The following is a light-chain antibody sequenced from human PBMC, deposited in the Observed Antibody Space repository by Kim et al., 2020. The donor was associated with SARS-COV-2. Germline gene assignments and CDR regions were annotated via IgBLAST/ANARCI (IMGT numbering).Light chain of an antibody. Sequence: PGHGARCPGCGHNIGGHSVIWYQQKPSQAPVLVIYYDSDRPSGIPERFSVSKAATTATLTISRVEAGDEADYYCQVWDTDTDDYGFGTGTKVTVL. CDR2: YDS. CDR1: NIGGHS. V-gene: IGLV3-21*01. J-gene: IGLJ1*01. CDR3: QVWDTDTDDYG.